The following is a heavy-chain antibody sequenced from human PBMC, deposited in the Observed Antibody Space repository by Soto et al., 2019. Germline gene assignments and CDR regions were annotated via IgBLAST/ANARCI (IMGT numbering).Heavy chain of an antibody. V-gene: IGHV3-23*01. Sequence: EVQLLESGGGLVQPGGSLRLSCAASGFTFSSYAMRWVRQAPGKGLEWVSAISGSGYSTYYADSVKGRFTISRDNSKNTLYLQMNSLRAEDKAVYYCAKPLYYYDTSGYQWGQGTLVTVSS. CDR1: GFTFSSYA. CDR2: ISGSGYST. CDR3: AKPLYYYDTSGYQ. J-gene: IGHJ4*02. D-gene: IGHD3-22*01.